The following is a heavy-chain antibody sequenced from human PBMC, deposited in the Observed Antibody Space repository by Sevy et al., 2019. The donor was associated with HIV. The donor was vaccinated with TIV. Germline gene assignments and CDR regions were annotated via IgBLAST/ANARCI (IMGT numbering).Heavy chain of an antibody. CDR2: IKEDGSEK. V-gene: IGHV3-7*01. D-gene: IGHD2-2*02. CDR1: GFTFSGNW. J-gene: IGHJ4*02. Sequence: GGSLRLSCAASGFTFSGNWMSWVRQAPGKGLEWVADIKEDGSEKYYVDSVKGRFTSSRDNAKKSLYLQMNNLRAEDTAVYYCARDAGYCSSTSCYRGDYSDYWGQGTLVTVSS. CDR3: ARDAGYCSSTSCYRGDYSDY.